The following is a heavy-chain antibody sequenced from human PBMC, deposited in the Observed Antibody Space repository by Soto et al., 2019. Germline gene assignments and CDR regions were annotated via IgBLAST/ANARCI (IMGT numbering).Heavy chain of an antibody. V-gene: IGHV3-53*01. D-gene: IGHD3-10*01. J-gene: IGHJ4*02. CDR2: IYSGGYT. CDR1: GFTVSNNY. CDR3: AAPPGGGGY. Sequence: EVQLVESGGGLIQPGGSLRLSCAVSGFTVSNNYMSWVHQAPGKGLEGVSVIYSGGYTAYGDSVKGRFTISRDNSKNTLYLKMNSLGVADPALFYRAAPPGGGGYWGQGTLVTVSS.